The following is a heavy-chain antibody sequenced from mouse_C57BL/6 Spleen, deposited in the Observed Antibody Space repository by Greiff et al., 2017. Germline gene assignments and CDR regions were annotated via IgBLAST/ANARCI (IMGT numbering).Heavy chain of an antibody. CDR2: IYPGSGST. V-gene: IGHV1-55*01. D-gene: IGHD1-1*01. Sequence: QVQLQQPGAELVKPGASVKMSCKASGYTFTSYWITWVKQRPGQGLEWIGDIYPGSGSTNYNGKFKGKATLTAAKSSSTAYMQLSSLTSEDSAAYFCARSVYGSNPAWFAYWGQGTLVTVSA. CDR1: GYTFTSYW. CDR3: ARSVYGSNPAWFAY. J-gene: IGHJ3*01.